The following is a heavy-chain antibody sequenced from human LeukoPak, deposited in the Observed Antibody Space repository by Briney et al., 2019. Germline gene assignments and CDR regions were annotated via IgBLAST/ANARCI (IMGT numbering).Heavy chain of an antibody. Sequence: GGSLRLSCAASGFTFSNAWMSWVRRAPGKGLEWFGRIKSKTDGGTTDYAAPVKGRFTISRDDSKNTLYLQMNSLKTEDTAVYYCTAKFDYVWGSDYWGQGTLVTVSS. CDR3: TAKFDYVWGSDY. CDR2: IKSKTDGGTT. D-gene: IGHD3-16*01. CDR1: GFTFSNAW. V-gene: IGHV3-15*01. J-gene: IGHJ4*02.